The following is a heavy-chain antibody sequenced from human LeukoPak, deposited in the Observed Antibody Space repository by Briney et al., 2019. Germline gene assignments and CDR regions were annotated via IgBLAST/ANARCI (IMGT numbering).Heavy chain of an antibody. CDR3: AELGITMIGGV. CDR2: ISGSGDST. CDR1: GFTFSSYG. Sequence: GGSLRLSCAASGFTFSSYGMSWVRQTPGKGLEWVSSISGSGDSTFYADSVKGRFTISRDNAKNSLYLQMNSLRAEDTAVYYCAELGITMIGGVWGKGTTVTISS. V-gene: IGHV3-23*01. J-gene: IGHJ6*04. D-gene: IGHD3-10*02.